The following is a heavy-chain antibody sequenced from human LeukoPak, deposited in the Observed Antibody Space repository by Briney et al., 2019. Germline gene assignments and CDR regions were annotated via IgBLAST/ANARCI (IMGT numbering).Heavy chain of an antibody. Sequence: GGSLRLSCAASGLTFSSYGMHWVRQAPGKGLEWVAVIWYDGSNKYYADSVKGRFTISRDNSKNTLYLQMNSLRAEDTAVYYCARDGGYSPIQPYYYYMDVWGKGTTVTVSS. J-gene: IGHJ6*03. V-gene: IGHV3-33*01. CDR2: IWYDGSNK. D-gene: IGHD5-18*01. CDR3: ARDGGYSPIQPYYYYMDV. CDR1: GLTFSSYG.